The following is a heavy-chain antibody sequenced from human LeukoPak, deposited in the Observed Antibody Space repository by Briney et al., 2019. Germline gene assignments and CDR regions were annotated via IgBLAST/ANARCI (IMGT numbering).Heavy chain of an antibody. Sequence: ASVKVSCKASGYTFTDYNIHWVRQAPGQGLEWMGWVTPGSGATDYAQQFQGRVTLTRDTSTSTVYMEMNNLISDDTAVYYCTRGAGARTYRRFDSWGQGTLVTVSS. V-gene: IGHV1-2*02. CDR1: GYTFTDYN. D-gene: IGHD1-26*01. CDR3: TRGAGARTYRRFDS. J-gene: IGHJ4*02. CDR2: VTPGSGAT.